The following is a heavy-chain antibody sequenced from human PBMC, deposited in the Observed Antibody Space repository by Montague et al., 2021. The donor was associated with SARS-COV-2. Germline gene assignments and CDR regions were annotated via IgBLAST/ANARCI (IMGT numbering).Heavy chain of an antibody. Sequence: TLSLTCSGLGGSTQGEVRCASFFTQVTGACLMSICDISYDGSTLYNPSLMSRITISLDTSKNQFSLKMTSLTAADTAFYYCARVAYCSETLCSFEYWGQGTLVTVSS. D-gene: IGHD2-15*01. CDR2: ISYDGST. CDR1: GGSTQGEVRC. J-gene: IGHJ4*02. V-gene: IGHV4-31*03. CDR3: ARVAYCSETLCSFEY.